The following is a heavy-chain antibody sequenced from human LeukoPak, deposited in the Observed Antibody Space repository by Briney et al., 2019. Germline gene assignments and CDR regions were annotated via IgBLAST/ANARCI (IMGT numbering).Heavy chain of an antibody. CDR2: ISYDGSNK. Sequence: PGGSLRLSCAASGFTFSSYAMHWVRQAPGKGLEWVAVISYDGSNKYYADSVKGRFTISRDNSKNTLYLQMNSLRAEDTAVYYCARPLDPGNYYDSSGSLEYWGQGILVTVSS. V-gene: IGHV3-30*04. J-gene: IGHJ4*02. CDR1: GFTFSSYA. CDR3: ARPLDPGNYYDSSGSLEY. D-gene: IGHD3-22*01.